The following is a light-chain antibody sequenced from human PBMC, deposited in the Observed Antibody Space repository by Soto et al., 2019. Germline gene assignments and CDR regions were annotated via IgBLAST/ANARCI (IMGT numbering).Light chain of an antibody. CDR2: KAS. V-gene: IGKV1-5*03. CDR1: QSISCW. CDR3: QQYNTYSEWT. Sequence: DIQMTQSPSTLSASVGDRVTITCRASQSISCWLAWYQHKPGKAPKVLIYKASSLESGVPSRFSGSGSGTEFTLTISSLQPDDFATYYCQQYNTYSEWTFGQGTKVEIK. J-gene: IGKJ1*01.